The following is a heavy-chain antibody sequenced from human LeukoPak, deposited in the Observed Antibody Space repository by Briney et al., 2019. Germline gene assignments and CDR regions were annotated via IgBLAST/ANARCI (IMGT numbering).Heavy chain of an antibody. CDR3: ARGRRYTSVHDAFDI. J-gene: IGHJ3*02. CDR1: GGSIGTYY. CDR2: IDYSGST. V-gene: IGHV4-59*01. Sequence: SETLSLTCTVSGGSIGTYYWNWIRQPPGKGLEWIAYIDYSGSTKYNPSLKSRVTTSVDTAKKQFSLKLCSVTAADTAVYYCARGRRYTSVHDAFDIWGQGTMVTVSS. D-gene: IGHD5-18*01.